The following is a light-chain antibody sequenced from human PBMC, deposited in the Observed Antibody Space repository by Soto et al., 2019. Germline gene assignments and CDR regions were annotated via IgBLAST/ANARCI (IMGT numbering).Light chain of an antibody. CDR1: SSNIGSNT. V-gene: IGLV1-44*01. J-gene: IGLJ1*01. CDR2: SNN. CDR3: AAWDDSLNAFYV. Sequence: QSVLTQPPSASGTPGRRVTISCSGSSSNIGSNTVNWYQQHPGTAPKLLIYSNNQRPSGVPDRFSGSKSGTSASLAISWLQSEDEADYYCAAWDDSLNAFYVFGTGTKVTVL.